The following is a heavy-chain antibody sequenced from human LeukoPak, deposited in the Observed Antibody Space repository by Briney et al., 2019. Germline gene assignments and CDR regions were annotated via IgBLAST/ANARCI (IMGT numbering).Heavy chain of an antibody. CDR1: VYTCTSYD. CDR2: MYPNSGNK. Sequence: ASVKVSFKASVYTCTSYDSNWVRQASGQGRAGMGWMYPNSGNKGYAQKFQGRVTMTRNTSISTAYMELSSLRSEATAVYYCARLLPTWNYYYGMDVWGQGTTVTVSS. CDR3: ARLLPTWNYYYGMDV. J-gene: IGHJ6*02. V-gene: IGHV1-8*01. D-gene: IGHD2-15*01.